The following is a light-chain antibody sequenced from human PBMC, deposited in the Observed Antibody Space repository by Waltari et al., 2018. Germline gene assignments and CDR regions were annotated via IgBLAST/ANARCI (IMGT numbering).Light chain of an antibody. Sequence: QSPLTHPASVSESPGHSITISFPGTSSDLGTCTFAHWYQQHRGKAPKLIIYDVTKRPSGVSDRFSDSKSGNTASLTISGLQTEDEAHYYCSSFTTNTTVMFGGGTKLTVL. CDR3: SSFTTNTTVM. J-gene: IGLJ3*02. CDR1: SSDLGTCTF. CDR2: DVT. V-gene: IGLV2-14*03.